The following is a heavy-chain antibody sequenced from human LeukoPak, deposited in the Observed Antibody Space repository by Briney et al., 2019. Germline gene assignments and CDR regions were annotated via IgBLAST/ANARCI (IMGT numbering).Heavy chain of an antibody. CDR3: ARESGYYDY. J-gene: IGHJ4*02. CDR1: GFIFSSYG. D-gene: IGHD3-3*01. V-gene: IGHV3-33*01. Sequence: PGGSLRLSCAASGFIFSSYGMHWVRQAPGKGLEWVAVIWYDGSNKNYADSVKGRFTISRDNSKNTLHLQMNSLRAENTAVYYCARESGYYDYWGQGTLVTVSS. CDR2: IWYDGSNK.